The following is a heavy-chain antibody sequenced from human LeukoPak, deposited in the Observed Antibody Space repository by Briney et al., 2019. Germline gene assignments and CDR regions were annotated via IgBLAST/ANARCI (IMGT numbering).Heavy chain of an antibody. V-gene: IGHV3-15*01. Sequence: GGSLRLSCAPSGFSFSGYAMSCVRQAPRKGLQLLVRIKRKTDGGKTDYAAPVKGRFTISRDDSKNTLYLQMNSLKTEDTAVYYCTTDSARNLWGRGTLVTVSS. CDR3: TTDSARNL. CDR1: GFSFSGYA. D-gene: IGHD2-15*01. CDR2: IKRKTDGGKT. J-gene: IGHJ2*01.